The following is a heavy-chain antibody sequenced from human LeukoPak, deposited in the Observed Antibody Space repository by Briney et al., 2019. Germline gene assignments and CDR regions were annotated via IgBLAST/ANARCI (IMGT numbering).Heavy chain of an antibody. Sequence: GGSLRLSCAASGFTFSSYSMNWVRQAPGKGLEWVSSISTSSSYIYYADSVRGRFTISRDNARNSLYLQMNSLRAEDTAVYYCARGLDVVAATNDAFDIWGQGTTVTVSS. V-gene: IGHV3-21*01. CDR1: GFTFSSYS. CDR2: ISTSSSYI. J-gene: IGHJ3*02. D-gene: IGHD2-15*01. CDR3: ARGLDVVAATNDAFDI.